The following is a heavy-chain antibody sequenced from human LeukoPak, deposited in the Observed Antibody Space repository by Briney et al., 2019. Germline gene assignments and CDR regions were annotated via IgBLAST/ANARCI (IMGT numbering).Heavy chain of an antibody. D-gene: IGHD2-8*01. CDR2: IYHSGST. V-gene: IGHV4-30-2*01. J-gene: IGHJ5*02. Sequence: ASETLSLTCAVSGVSISSGSYSWSWIRQPPGKGLEWIGYIYHSGSTYYNPSLKSRVTISVDRSKNQFSLKLSSVTAADTAVYYCAREGREDCTNGVCYTGNWFDPWGQGTLVTVSS. CDR3: AREGREDCTNGVCYTGNWFDP. CDR1: GVSISSGSYS.